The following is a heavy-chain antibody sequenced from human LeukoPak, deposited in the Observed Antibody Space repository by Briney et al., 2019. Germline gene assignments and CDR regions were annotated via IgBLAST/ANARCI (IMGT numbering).Heavy chain of an antibody. Sequence: GSLRLSCAASGLTFSSYAMSWIRQPPGKGLEWIGEINHSGRTNYNLSLKSRVTISVDTSKNQFSLKLSSVTAADTAVYYCARIRGLVTVVTSLWGQGTLVSVSS. V-gene: IGHV4-34*01. D-gene: IGHD4-23*01. CDR3: ARIRGLVTVVTSL. J-gene: IGHJ4*02. CDR1: GLTFSSYA. CDR2: INHSGRT.